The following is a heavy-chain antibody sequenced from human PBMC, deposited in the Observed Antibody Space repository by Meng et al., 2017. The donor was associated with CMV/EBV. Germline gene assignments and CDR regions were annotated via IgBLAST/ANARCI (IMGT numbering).Heavy chain of an antibody. J-gene: IGHJ5*02. CDR2: INHSGST. V-gene: IGHV4-34*01. CDR3: ARRRTSSGDSSSWSGYNWFDP. CDR1: GWSFSGYY. Sequence: GSLRLSCAVYGWSFSGYYWSWIRQPPGKGLEWIGEINHSGSTNYNPSLKSRVTISVDTSKNQFSLKLSSVTAADTAVYYCARRRTSSGDSSSWSGYNWFDPWGQGTLVTVSS. D-gene: IGHD6-13*01.